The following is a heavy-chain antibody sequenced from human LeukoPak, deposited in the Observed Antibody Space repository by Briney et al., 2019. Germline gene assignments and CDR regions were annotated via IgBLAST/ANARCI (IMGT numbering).Heavy chain of an antibody. CDR3: AKSDYFDP. V-gene: IGHV3-74*01. CDR2: IKHDGTTA. J-gene: IGHJ5*02. Sequence: GSLRLSCAASGFTFSYSWMDWVRQASGKGLVWISRIKHDGTTATYADSVRGRFSISRDNAKNTVYLQMNSLRAEDTAVYYCAKSDYFDPWGQGTLVTVSS. D-gene: IGHD4/OR15-4a*01. CDR1: GFTFSYSW.